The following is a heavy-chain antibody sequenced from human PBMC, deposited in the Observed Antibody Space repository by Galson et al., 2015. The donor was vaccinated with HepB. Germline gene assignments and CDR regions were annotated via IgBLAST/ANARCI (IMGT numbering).Heavy chain of an antibody. D-gene: IGHD2-2*01. Sequence: SLRLSCAASGFTFDDYAMHWVRQAPGKGLEWVSGISWNSGSIGYADSVKGRFTISRDNAKNSLYLQMNSLRAEDTALYYCAMWSKHCSSTSCPPPGAFDIWGQGTMVTVSS. CDR1: GFTFDDYA. CDR3: AMWSKHCSSTSCPPPGAFDI. J-gene: IGHJ3*02. CDR2: ISWNSGSI. V-gene: IGHV3-9*01.